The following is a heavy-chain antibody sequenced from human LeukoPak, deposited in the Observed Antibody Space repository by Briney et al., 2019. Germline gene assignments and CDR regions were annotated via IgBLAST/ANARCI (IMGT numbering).Heavy chain of an antibody. Sequence: GGSLRLSCAASGFTFSSYEMNWVRQAPGKGLEWVSYISSSGRTFYYADSVKGRFTISRDNAENSLYLQMNSLRAEDTAVYYCAKGHSAHGTGFDCWGQGTLVAVSS. CDR1: GFTFSSYE. D-gene: IGHD1-14*01. CDR3: AKGHSAHGTGFDC. J-gene: IGHJ4*02. V-gene: IGHV3-48*03. CDR2: ISSSGRTF.